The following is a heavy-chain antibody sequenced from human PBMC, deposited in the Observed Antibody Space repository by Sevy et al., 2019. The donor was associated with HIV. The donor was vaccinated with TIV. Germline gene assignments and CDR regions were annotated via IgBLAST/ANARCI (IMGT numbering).Heavy chain of an antibody. CDR1: GFTFSTYT. CDR3: ARPYGSGSWEAFDI. CDR2: ISSSSNYI. J-gene: IGHJ3*02. D-gene: IGHD3-10*01. V-gene: IGHV3-21*01. Sequence: GGSLRLSCAASGFTFSTYTMNWVRQAPGKGLEWVSSISSSSNYIYYADSLKGRFTISRDNAKNSVYLQMNSHRAEDTAVYYCARPYGSGSWEAFDIWGQGTMVTVSS.